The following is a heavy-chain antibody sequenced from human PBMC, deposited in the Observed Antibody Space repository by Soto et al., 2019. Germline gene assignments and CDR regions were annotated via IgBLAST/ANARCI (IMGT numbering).Heavy chain of an antibody. J-gene: IGHJ5*02. CDR2: IYYSGST. V-gene: IGHV4-30-4*01. Sequence: QVQLQESGPGLVKPSQTLSLTCTVSGGSISSGDYYWSWIRQPPGKGLEWIGYIYYSGSTYYNPSLKSRVNISVNTSKNQFSLKLSSVTAADTAVYYCARHGYCSSTSCYAGGGWFDPWGQGTLVTVSS. CDR1: GGSISSGDYY. D-gene: IGHD2-2*03. CDR3: ARHGYCSSTSCYAGGGWFDP.